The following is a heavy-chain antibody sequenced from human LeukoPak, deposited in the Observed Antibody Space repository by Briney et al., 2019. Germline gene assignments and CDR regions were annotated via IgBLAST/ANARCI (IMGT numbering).Heavy chain of an antibody. D-gene: IGHD3-10*01. J-gene: IGHJ4*02. CDR3: ARRRVRGVIISYFDY. CDR1: GGSISSYY. Sequence: SETLSLTCTVSGGSISSYYWSWIRQPPGKGLEWIGYIYTSGSTNYNPSLKSRVTISVDTSKNQFSLKLSSVTAADTAVYYCARRRVRGVIISYFDYWGQGTLVTVSS. CDR2: IYTSGST. V-gene: IGHV4-4*09.